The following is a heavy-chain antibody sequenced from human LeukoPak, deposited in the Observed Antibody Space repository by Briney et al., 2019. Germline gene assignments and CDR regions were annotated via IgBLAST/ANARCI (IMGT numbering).Heavy chain of an antibody. D-gene: IGHD2-8*01. CDR3: AREGGVVLMVYAPNTGWFDP. V-gene: IGHV1-69*13. J-gene: IGHJ5*02. Sequence: SVKVSCKASGGTFSSYAISWVRQAPGQGLEWMGGIIPIFDTANYAQKFQGRVTITADESTSTAYMELSSLRSEDTAVYYCAREGGVVLMVYAPNTGWFDPWGQGTLVTVSS. CDR1: GGTFSSYA. CDR2: IIPIFDTA.